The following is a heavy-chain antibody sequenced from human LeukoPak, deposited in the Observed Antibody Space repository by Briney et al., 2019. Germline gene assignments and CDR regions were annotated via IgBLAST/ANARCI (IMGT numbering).Heavy chain of an antibody. D-gene: IGHD1-26*01. Sequence: GGSLRLSCAASGFTFDDYAMHWVRQAPGKGLEWVSGISWNSGSIGYADSVKGRFTISRDNSKNTLFLQMNSLRAEDTAIYYCAKYGPQDSGSSHFDYWGQGTLVTVSS. CDR2: ISWNSGSI. J-gene: IGHJ4*02. V-gene: IGHV3-9*01. CDR1: GFTFDDYA. CDR3: AKYGPQDSGSSHFDY.